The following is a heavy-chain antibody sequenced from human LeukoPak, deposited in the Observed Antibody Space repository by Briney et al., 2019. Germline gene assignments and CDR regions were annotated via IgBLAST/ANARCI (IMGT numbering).Heavy chain of an antibody. J-gene: IGHJ5*02. CDR2: INPSGGST. V-gene: IGHV1-46*01. CDR3: ARGNLGDSSSSHWFDP. D-gene: IGHD6-6*01. Sequence: GASVKVSCKASGYTFTSYYMHWVRQAPGQGLEWMGIINPSGGSTSYAQKFQGRVTMTRDMSTSTVYMELSSLRSEDTAVYYCARGNLGDSSSSHWFDPWGQGTLVTVSS. CDR1: GYTFTSYY.